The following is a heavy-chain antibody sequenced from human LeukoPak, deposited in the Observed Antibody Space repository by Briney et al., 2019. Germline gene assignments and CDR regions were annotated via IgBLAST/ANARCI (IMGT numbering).Heavy chain of an antibody. Sequence: GAPVKVSCKASGYTFTGYYMHWVRQAPGQWLEWMGRINPNRGGTNYAQKFQGRVTMTRDTSISTADVEQSRLSSHDTAEYYCWRVPNEGVSGSGPRYWFDPWGQGTLVTVSS. J-gene: IGHJ5*02. CDR2: INPNRGGT. V-gene: IGHV1-2*06. CDR3: WRVPNEGVSGSGPRYWFDP. CDR1: GYTFTGYY. D-gene: IGHD6-19*01.